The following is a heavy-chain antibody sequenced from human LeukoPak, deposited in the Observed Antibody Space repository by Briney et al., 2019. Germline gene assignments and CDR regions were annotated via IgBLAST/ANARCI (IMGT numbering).Heavy chain of an antibody. CDR3: ARGRSSGWYDC. CDR2: ISSSGSTI. J-gene: IGHJ5*01. CDR1: GFTFSSYE. D-gene: IGHD6-19*01. Sequence: GGSLRLSCVASGFTFSSYEMNWVRQAPGKGLEWVSYISSSGSTIYYADSVKGRFTISRDNAKKSLYLQMNSLRAEDTAVYYCARGRSSGWYDCWGQGTLVTVSS. V-gene: IGHV3-48*03.